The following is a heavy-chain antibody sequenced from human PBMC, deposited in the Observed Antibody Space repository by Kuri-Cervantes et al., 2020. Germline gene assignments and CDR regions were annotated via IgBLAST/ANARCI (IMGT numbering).Heavy chain of an antibody. CDR3: ARDKPYHYDSGEYYYYYMDV. CDR2: MNPNSGNT. D-gene: IGHD3-3*01. V-gene: IGHV1-8*01. J-gene: IGHJ6*03. Sequence: ASVKVSCKASGYTFTSYDINWVRQATGQGLEWMGWMNPNSGNTGYAQKFQGRVTMTRNTSISTAYMELSSLRSEDTAVYYCARDKPYHYDSGEYYYYYMDVWGKGTTVTVSS. CDR1: GYTFTSYD.